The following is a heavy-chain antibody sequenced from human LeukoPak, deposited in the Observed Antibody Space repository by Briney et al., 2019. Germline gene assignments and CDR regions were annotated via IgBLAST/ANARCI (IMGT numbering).Heavy chain of an antibody. CDR2: IYYSGRT. D-gene: IGHD3-10*01. V-gene: IGHV4-59*08. Sequence: SETLSLTCTVPGGSISSYYWSWNRQPPGKGLGWSGYIYYSGRTTYTPSPKSRVTISVATSKNQFPLNRSSVTAAHTAAYYSGSTNHTPSLNSRVTISVDTTKNQFSLKLSSVTAADTAVYYCARRRSSVYSELDAFDIWGQGTMVTVSS. CDR3: GSTNHTPSLNSRVTISVDTTKNQFSLKLSSVTAADTAVYYCARRRSSVYSELDAFDI. CDR1: GGSISSYY. J-gene: IGHJ3*02.